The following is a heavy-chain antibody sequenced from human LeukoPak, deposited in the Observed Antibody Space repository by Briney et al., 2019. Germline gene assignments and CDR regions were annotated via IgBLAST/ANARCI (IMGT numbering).Heavy chain of an antibody. Sequence: GGSLRLSCAASGFTFSTYAIHWVRQAPGKGLEWVAVISYDGRDKHHVDSVKGRFIISRDNSKNTLYLQMNSLRAEDTAVYYCARDRVRIASYYFDSWGQGTLVTVSS. CDR1: GFTFSTYA. CDR2: ISYDGRDK. CDR3: ARDRVRIASYYFDS. J-gene: IGHJ4*02. D-gene: IGHD6-13*01. V-gene: IGHV3-30*04.